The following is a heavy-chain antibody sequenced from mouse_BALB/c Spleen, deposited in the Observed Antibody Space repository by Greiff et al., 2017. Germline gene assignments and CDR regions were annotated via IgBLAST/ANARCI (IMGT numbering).Heavy chain of an antibody. V-gene: IGHV1S29*02. J-gene: IGHJ1*01. Sequence: EVQLQQSGPELVKPGASVKISCKASGYTFTDYNMHWVKQSHGKSLEWIGYIYPYNGGTGYNQKFKSKATLTVDNSSSTAYMELRSLTSEDSAVYYCAREDYGTQWNFDVWGAGTTVTVSS. CDR1: GYTFTDYN. CDR2: IYPYNGGT. CDR3: AREDYGTQWNFDV. D-gene: IGHD1-2*01.